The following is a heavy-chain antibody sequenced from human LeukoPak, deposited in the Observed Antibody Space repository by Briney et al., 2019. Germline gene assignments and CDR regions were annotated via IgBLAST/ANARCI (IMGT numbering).Heavy chain of an antibody. V-gene: IGHV4-59*01. CDR1: GGSISTYY. CDR2: IHYSGST. Sequence: PSETLSLTCTVSGGSISTYYWSWIRQPPGKGLEWIAYIHYSGSTNYNPSLKSRVTILIDTSKNQFSLKLSSVTAADTAVYYCARVVRWFDPWGQGTLVTVSS. CDR3: ARVVRWFDP. D-gene: IGHD1-26*01. J-gene: IGHJ5*02.